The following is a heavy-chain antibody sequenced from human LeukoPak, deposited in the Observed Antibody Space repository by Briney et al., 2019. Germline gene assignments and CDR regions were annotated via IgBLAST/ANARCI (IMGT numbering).Heavy chain of an antibody. J-gene: IGHJ4*02. CDR3: ARADNYDYVWGSYRYDY. CDR2: ISGSGGST. CDR1: GFTFSSYA. V-gene: IGHV3-23*01. Sequence: GGSLRLSCAASGFTFSSYAMNWVRQAPGKGLEWVSAISGSGGSTYYADSVKGRFTISRDNSKNTLFLQMNSLRAEDTAVYYCARADNYDYVWGSYRYDYWGQGTLVTVSS. D-gene: IGHD3-16*02.